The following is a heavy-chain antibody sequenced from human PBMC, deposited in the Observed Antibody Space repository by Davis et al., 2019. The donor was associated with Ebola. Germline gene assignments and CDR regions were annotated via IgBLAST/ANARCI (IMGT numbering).Heavy chain of an antibody. D-gene: IGHD3-10*01. J-gene: IGHJ6*03. V-gene: IGHV3-15*01. CDR2: IKSETDGGTT. Sequence: PGRSLRLSCEASGYSFTSAWMTWVRQAPGRGLEWVGQIKSETDGGTTDYAAPVKGRFAISRDDSKNMVYLQMNDLKTEDTGVYYCTAGSEWELLRDFYFYMDVWGKGTTVTVSS. CDR1: GYSFTSAW. CDR3: TAGSEWELLRDFYFYMDV.